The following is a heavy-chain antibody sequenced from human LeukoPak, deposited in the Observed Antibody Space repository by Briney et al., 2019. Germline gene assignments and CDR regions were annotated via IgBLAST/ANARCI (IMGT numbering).Heavy chain of an antibody. J-gene: IGHJ4*02. D-gene: IGHD6-19*01. CDR2: IWYDGSNK. CDR3: ARDTGYSSGWTRAAPDY. Sequence: GGSLRLSCVASEFVFSNHAMIWVRQAPGKGLEWVAVIWYDGSNKYYADSVKGRFTISRDNSKNTLYLQMNSLRAEDTAVYYCARDTGYSSGWTRAAPDYWGQGTLVTVSS. V-gene: IGHV3-33*08. CDR1: EFVFSNHA.